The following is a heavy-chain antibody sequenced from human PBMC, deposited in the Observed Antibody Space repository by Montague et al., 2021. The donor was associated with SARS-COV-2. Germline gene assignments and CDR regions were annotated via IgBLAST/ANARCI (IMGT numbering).Heavy chain of an antibody. CDR1: GFTFSSYA. CDR2: ISYDGSNK. V-gene: IGHV3-30*04. D-gene: IGHD1-26*01. Sequence: SLSLSCAASGFTFSSYAMHWVRQAPGKGLEWVAVISYDGSNKYYVDSVKGRFTISRDNSKNTLYLQMNSLRAEDTAVYYCARSLSGSYWGAFDIWGQGTMVTVSS. CDR3: ARSLSGSYWGAFDI. J-gene: IGHJ3*02.